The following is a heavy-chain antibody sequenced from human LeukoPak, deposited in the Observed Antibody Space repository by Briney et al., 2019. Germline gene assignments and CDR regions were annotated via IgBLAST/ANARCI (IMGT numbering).Heavy chain of an antibody. CDR3: ARGGTYNDILSFDP. V-gene: IGHV4-59*01. J-gene: IGHJ5*02. CDR2: IYYTGST. CDR1: GGSISYYY. D-gene: IGHD3-9*01. Sequence: PSETLSLTCTGSGGSISYYYWTWIRQSPGKGLEWIGQIYYTGSTYYNPSLKRRVTISVDTSRNQFSLNLTSVTAADTAVYYCARGGTYNDILSFDPWGQGTLVTVSS.